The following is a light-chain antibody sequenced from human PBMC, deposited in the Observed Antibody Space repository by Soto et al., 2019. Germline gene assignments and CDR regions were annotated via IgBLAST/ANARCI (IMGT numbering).Light chain of an antibody. CDR3: HQYDAGPYT. J-gene: IGKJ2*01. CDR1: QSDSSN. CDR2: GAS. Sequence: VMTQSPAPLSVSPGERATLSCMYSQSDSSNVAWYQQIPGQTPRLLIYGASTRASGIPVRFSGSGSGTEFTLTISSLQSEDFAVYYCHQYDAGPYTFGQGTKVDIK. V-gene: IGKV3-15*01.